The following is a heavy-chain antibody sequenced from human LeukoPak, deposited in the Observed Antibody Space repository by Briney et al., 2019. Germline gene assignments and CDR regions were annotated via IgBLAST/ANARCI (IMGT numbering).Heavy chain of an antibody. CDR2: ISSSSSYI. D-gene: IGHD4-17*01. CDR1: GFTFSSYW. Sequence: GGSLRLSCAASGFTFSSYWMSWVRQAPGKGLEWVSSISSSSSYIYYADSVKGRFTISRDNAKNSLYLQMNSLRAEDTAVYYCARVATVTAVKDYWGQGTLVTVSS. V-gene: IGHV3-21*01. CDR3: ARVATVTAVKDY. J-gene: IGHJ4*02.